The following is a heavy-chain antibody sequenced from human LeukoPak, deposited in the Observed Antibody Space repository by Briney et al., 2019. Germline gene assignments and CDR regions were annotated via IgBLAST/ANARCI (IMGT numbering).Heavy chain of an antibody. CDR1: GGSINNY. CDR2: VSDTGST. D-gene: IGHD4-11*01. V-gene: IGHV4-59*01. J-gene: IGHJ4*01. CDR3: ARTTTTFDD. Sequence: PSETLSLTCTVSGGSINNYWSWIRQPPGKGLEWIGYVSDTGSTNYNPSLKSRGTISVDTSKNQFYLKLTSVTAADTAVYYCARTTTTFDDWGHGTLVTVSS.